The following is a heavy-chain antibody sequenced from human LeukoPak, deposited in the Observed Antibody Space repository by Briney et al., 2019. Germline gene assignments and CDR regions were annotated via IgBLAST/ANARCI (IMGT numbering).Heavy chain of an antibody. J-gene: IGHJ4*02. D-gene: IGHD2-2*01. Sequence: GGSLRLSCAASGISVSNDYMSWVRQAPGKGLEWVSAIGVSGGSTYYADSVKGRFTISRDNSKSTLYLQMNSLRAEDTAIYYCAKYITPAATREFDYWGQGTLVTVSS. CDR3: AKYITPAATREFDY. CDR2: IGVSGGST. CDR1: GISVSNDY. V-gene: IGHV3-23*01.